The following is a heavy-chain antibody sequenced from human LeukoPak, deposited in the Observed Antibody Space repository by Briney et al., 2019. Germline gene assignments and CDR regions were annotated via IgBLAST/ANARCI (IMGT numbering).Heavy chain of an antibody. V-gene: IGHV4-30-4*01. Sequence: SETLSLTCTVSGGSISSGDYYWSWIRQPPGKGLEWIGYIYYSGSTYYNPSLKSRVTISVDRSKNQFSLKLSSVTAADTAVYYCASALGVYCSSTSCYPQYYYYMDVWGKGTTVTVSS. J-gene: IGHJ6*03. CDR2: IYYSGST. D-gene: IGHD2-2*01. CDR3: ASALGVYCSSTSCYPQYYYYMDV. CDR1: GGSISSGDYY.